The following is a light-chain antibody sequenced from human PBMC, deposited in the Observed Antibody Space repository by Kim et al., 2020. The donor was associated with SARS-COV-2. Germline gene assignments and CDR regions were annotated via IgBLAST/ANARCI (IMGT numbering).Light chain of an antibody. V-gene: IGKV3-15*01. CDR3: QQYNNGPPLT. CDR1: QSVSSN. CDR2: GAS. Sequence: EIVMTQSPATLSVSPGERATLSCRASQSVSSNLAWYQQKPGQAPRLLIYGASTRATGIPARFSGSGSGTEFTLTISSLQSEDFAVYYCQQYNNGPPLTCGGGTKVDIK. J-gene: IGKJ4*01.